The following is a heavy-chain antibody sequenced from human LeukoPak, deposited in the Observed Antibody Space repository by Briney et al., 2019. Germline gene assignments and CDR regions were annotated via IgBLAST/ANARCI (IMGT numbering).Heavy chain of an antibody. V-gene: IGHV5-51*01. J-gene: IGHJ4*02. D-gene: IGHD2-21*02. CDR3: AIPPGYCGNDCSFDY. Sequence: GESLKISCEGSGYSFSNYWIGWVRQMPGKGLEWMGIIHPGDYETRYSPSFQGLVTISVDKSISTAYLQWSSLKASDTAMYYCAIPPGYCGNDCSFDYWGQGTLVTVSS. CDR1: GYSFSNYW. CDR2: IHPGDYET.